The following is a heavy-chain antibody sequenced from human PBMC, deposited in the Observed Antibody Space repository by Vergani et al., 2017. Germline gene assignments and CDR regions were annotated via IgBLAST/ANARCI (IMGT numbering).Heavy chain of an antibody. CDR3: ARAEGAVRYSYGTRYYGMDV. D-gene: IGHD5-18*01. V-gene: IGHV3-48*04. CDR1: GFTFSSYS. Sequence: EVQLVESGGGLVQPGGSLRLSCAASGFTFSSYSMNWVRPAPGKGLEWVSYISSSSSTIYYADSVKGRFTISRDNAKNSLYLQMNSLRAEDTAVYYCARAEGAVRYSYGTRYYGMDVWGQGTTVTVSS. CDR2: ISSSSSTI. J-gene: IGHJ6*02.